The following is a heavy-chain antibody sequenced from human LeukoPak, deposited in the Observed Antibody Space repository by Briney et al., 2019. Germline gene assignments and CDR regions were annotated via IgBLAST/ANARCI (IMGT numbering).Heavy chain of an antibody. D-gene: IGHD5-18*01. Sequence: SETLSLTCTVSGYSISSGYYWGWIRQPPGKGLEWIGSIYHSGSTNYNPSLKSRVTISVDTSKNQFSLKLSSVTAADTAVYYCARVYSPFDYWGQGTLVTVSS. CDR3: ARVYSPFDY. CDR1: GYSISSGYY. CDR2: IYHSGST. J-gene: IGHJ4*02. V-gene: IGHV4-38-2*02.